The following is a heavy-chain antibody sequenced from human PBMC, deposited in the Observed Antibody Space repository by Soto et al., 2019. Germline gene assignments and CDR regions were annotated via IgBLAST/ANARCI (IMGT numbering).Heavy chain of an antibody. D-gene: IGHD3-16*02. J-gene: IGHJ3*02. CDR2: ISTYNGNT. CDR1: GYTFTSYG. V-gene: IGHV1-18*01. Sequence: DQLVQSGAEAKKPGASVKVSCKASGYTFTSYGISWVRQAPGQGLEWMGWISTYNGNTDYAQKLQGRVTMTTDTSTTTAYMELRSLRSDDTAVYYCARGAFGLGELSSGDALDIWGQGTMVTVSS. CDR3: ARGAFGLGELSSGDALDI.